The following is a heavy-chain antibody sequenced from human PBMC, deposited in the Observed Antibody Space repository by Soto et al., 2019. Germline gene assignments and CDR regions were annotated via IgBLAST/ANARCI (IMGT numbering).Heavy chain of an antibody. J-gene: IGHJ6*02. V-gene: IGHV4-4*02. CDR2: IYHSGST. Sequence: QVQLQESGPGLVKPSGTLSLTCAVSGGSISSSNWWSWVRQPPGKGLEWIGEIYHSGSTNYNPSLKCLVTISVDKSKNRFSRKRSSVTAADTAVDFCARDMGSGYDLFYYGMDVWCQGTTVTVSS. D-gene: IGHD5-12*01. CDR1: GGSISSSNW. CDR3: ARDMGSGYDLFYYGMDV.